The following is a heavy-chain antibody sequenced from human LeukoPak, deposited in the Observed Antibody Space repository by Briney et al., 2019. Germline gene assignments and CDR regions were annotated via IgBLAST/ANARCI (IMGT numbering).Heavy chain of an antibody. CDR1: GYTFTSYA. J-gene: IGHJ4*02. CDR2: INTNTGNP. CDR3: ARKGNDILTGYYFY. D-gene: IGHD3-9*01. Sequence: ASVKVSCKASGYTFTSYAMNWVRQAPGQGLEWMGWINTNTGNPTYAQGFTGRFVFSLDTSVSTACLQISSLKAEDTAVYYCARKGNDILTGYYFYWGQGTLVTVSS. V-gene: IGHV7-4-1*02.